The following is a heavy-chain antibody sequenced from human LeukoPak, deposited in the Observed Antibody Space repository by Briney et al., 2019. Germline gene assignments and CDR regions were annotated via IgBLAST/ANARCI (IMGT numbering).Heavy chain of an antibody. J-gene: IGHJ6*03. Sequence: SETLSLTCAVSGYSISSGYHWGWIRQPPGKGLEWIGSIYHSGSTYYNSSLKSRVTISVDTSKNQFSLKLSSVTAADTAVYYCARDAHYDFWSGYYTGNMDVWGKGTTVTVSS. CDR3: ARDAHYDFWSGYYTGNMDV. CDR2: IYHSGST. D-gene: IGHD3-3*01. V-gene: IGHV4-38-2*02. CDR1: GYSISSGYH.